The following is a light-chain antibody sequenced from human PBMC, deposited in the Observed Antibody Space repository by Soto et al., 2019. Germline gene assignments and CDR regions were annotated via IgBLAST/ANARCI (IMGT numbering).Light chain of an antibody. CDR1: QTLRRTY. J-gene: IGKJ2*01. CDR2: GAS. CDR3: HQYDNAPQT. V-gene: IGKV3-20*01. Sequence: EIVWTQSPGTLSLSPGERATLSCMASQTLRRTYIAWYQQKPGQAPRVLIYGASKRATGIPDRFSGSGSGTDFSLTISRLEPEDFAVYYCHQYDNAPQTYGQGAKVDIK.